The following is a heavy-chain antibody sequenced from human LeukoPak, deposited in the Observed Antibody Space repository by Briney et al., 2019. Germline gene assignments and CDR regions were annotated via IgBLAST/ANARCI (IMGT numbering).Heavy chain of an antibody. J-gene: IGHJ4*02. V-gene: IGHV3-23*01. CDR3: AKDGHSSGSSFDY. CDR1: GFTFSSYA. D-gene: IGHD6-19*01. CDR2: ISGSGGST. Sequence: GGSLRLSCAASGFTFSSYAMSWVRQAPGKGLEWVSGISGSGGSTYYADSVKGRFTISRDNSKSTLYLQMNSLRAEDTAVYYCAKDGHSSGSSFDYWGQGTLVTVSS.